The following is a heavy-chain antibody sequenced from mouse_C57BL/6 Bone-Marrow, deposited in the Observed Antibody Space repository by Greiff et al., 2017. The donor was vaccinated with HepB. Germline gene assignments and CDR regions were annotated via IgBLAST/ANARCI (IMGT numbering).Heavy chain of an antibody. CDR1: GYAFSSYC. Sequence: QVQLQQSGAELVKPGASVKISCKASGYAFSSYCMNWVKQRPGKGLEWIGQIYPGDGDTNYNGKFKGKATLTADKSSSTAYMQLSSLTSEDSAVYFCARRVDYYAMDYWGQGTSVTVSS. J-gene: IGHJ4*01. D-gene: IGHD1-1*01. CDR3: ARRVDYYAMDY. V-gene: IGHV1-80*01. CDR2: IYPGDGDT.